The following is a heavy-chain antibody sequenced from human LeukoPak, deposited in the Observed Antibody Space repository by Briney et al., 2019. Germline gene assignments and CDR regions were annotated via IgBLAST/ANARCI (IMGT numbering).Heavy chain of an antibody. D-gene: IGHD2-2*01. CDR2: INHSGST. V-gene: IGHV4-34*01. CDR3: ARGRNCSSTSCYNWFDP. CDR1: GGSFSGYY. Sequence: SETLSLTCAVYGGSFSGYYWSWIRQPPGKGLEWIGEINHSGSTNYNPSLKSRVTISVDTSKNQFSLKLSSVTAADTAVYYCARGRNCSSTSCYNWFDPWAREPWSPSPQ. J-gene: IGHJ5*02.